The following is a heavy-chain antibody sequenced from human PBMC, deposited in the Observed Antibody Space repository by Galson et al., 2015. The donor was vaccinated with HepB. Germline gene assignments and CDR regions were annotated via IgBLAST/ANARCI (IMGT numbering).Heavy chain of an antibody. Sequence: SVKVSCKVSGYTLTELSMHWVRQAPGKGLEWMGGFDPEDGETIYAQKFQGRVTMTEDTSTDTAYMELSSLRSEDTAVYYCATDRTRVGYDSSGYYSYFDYWGQGTLVTVSS. CDR2: FDPEDGET. D-gene: IGHD3-22*01. V-gene: IGHV1-24*01. CDR3: ATDRTRVGYDSSGYYSYFDY. CDR1: GYTLTELS. J-gene: IGHJ4*02.